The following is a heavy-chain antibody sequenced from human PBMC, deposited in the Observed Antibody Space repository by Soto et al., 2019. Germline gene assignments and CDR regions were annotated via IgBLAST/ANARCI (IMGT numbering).Heavy chain of an antibody. D-gene: IGHD3-22*01. J-gene: IGHJ4*02. CDR3: ARAGSPFDSDSIGYWGFDH. V-gene: IGHV3-53*01. Sequence: GGSLRLSCVASGFAVSNNYMNWVRQAPGKGLEWVSVVYSGGTTYYADSVRGRFTVSRDDSKNTLFLQMSSLRAEDTAVYYCARAGSPFDSDSIGYWGFDHWGQGTLVTVSS. CDR1: GFAVSNNY. CDR2: VYSGGTT.